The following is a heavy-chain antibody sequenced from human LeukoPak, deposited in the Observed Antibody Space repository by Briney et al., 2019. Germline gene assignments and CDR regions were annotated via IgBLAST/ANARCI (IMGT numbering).Heavy chain of an antibody. D-gene: IGHD6-13*01. J-gene: IGHJ4*02. CDR3: ARENEVYSSSPLDY. CDR2: ISSSSSYI. Sequence: PGGSLRLSCAASGFTFDSYSMNWVRQAPGKGLEWVSSISSSSSYIYYADSVKGRFTTSRDNAKNSLYLQMNSLRAEDTAVYYCARENEVYSSSPLDYWGQGTLVTVSS. CDR1: GFTFDSYS. V-gene: IGHV3-21*01.